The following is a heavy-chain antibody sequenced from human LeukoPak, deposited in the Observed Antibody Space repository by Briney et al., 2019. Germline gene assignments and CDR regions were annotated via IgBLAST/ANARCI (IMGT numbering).Heavy chain of an antibody. CDR1: GGSISSYY. J-gene: IGHJ6*04. D-gene: IGHD3-9*01. CDR2: IYYSGST. Sequence: SETLSLTCTVSGGSISSYYWSWIRQPPGKGLEWIGYIYYSGSTNYNPSLKSRVTISVDTSKNRFSLKLSSVTAADTAVYYCARTYDILTGYSVLSFGYYGMDVWGKGTTVTVSS. V-gene: IGHV4-59*01. CDR3: ARTYDILTGYSVLSFGYYGMDV.